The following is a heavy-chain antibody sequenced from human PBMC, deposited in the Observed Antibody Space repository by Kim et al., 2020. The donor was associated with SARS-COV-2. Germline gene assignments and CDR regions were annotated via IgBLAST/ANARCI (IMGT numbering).Heavy chain of an antibody. J-gene: IGHJ4*02. D-gene: IGHD5-12*01. V-gene: IGHV3-23*01. Sequence: GGSLRLSCAASGFSISSIAMSWVRQAPGKGLEWVSGVTYPGDTAYYADSVQGRFTISRDNSRNTLHLQMNSLRVEDTAKYYCTKENGGYQLDYFRLWGQGTLVTVSS. CDR1: GFSISSIA. CDR3: TKENGGYQLDYFRL. CDR2: VTYPGDTA.